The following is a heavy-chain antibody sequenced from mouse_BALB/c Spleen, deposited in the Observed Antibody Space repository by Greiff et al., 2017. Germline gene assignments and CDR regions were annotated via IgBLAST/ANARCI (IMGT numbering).Heavy chain of an antibody. Sequence: EVQLVESGGGLVKLGGSLKLSCAASGFTFSSYYMSWVRQTPEKRLELVAAINSNGGSTYYPDTVKGRFTISRDNAKNTLYLQMSSLKSEDTALYYCARQMDYDAIDYWGQGTTLTVSS. V-gene: IGHV5-6-2*01. CDR3: ARQMDYDAIDY. CDR1: GFTFSSYY. J-gene: IGHJ2*01. CDR2: INSNGGST. D-gene: IGHD2-4*01.